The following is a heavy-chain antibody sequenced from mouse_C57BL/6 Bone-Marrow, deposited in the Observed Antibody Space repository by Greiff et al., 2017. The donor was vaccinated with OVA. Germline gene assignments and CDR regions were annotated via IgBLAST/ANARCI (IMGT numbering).Heavy chain of an antibody. V-gene: IGHV10-1*01. CDR2: IRSKSNNYAT. CDR3: VRHSTTVVAGDWYFDV. Sequence: EVKLVESGGGLVQPKGSLKLSCAASGFSFNTYAMNWVRQAPGKGLEWVARIRSKSNNYATYYADSVKDRFTISRDDSESMLYLQMNNLKTEDTAMYYCVRHSTTVVAGDWYFDVWGTGTTVTVSS. D-gene: IGHD1-1*01. CDR1: GFSFNTYA. J-gene: IGHJ1*03.